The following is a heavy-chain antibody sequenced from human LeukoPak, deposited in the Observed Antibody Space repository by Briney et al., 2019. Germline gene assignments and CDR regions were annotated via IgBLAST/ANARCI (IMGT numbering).Heavy chain of an antibody. CDR3: ARDGGYFDRLAYFFDY. J-gene: IGHJ4*02. CDR2: ISGSGGST. D-gene: IGHD3-9*01. Sequence: GGSLRLSCAASGFTFSSYAMSWVRQAPGKGLEWVSAISGSGGSTYYADSVKGRFTISRDNSKTTLYLQMNSLRVEDTAVYYCARDGGYFDRLAYFFDYWGQGALVPVSS. V-gene: IGHV3-23*01. CDR1: GFTFSSYA.